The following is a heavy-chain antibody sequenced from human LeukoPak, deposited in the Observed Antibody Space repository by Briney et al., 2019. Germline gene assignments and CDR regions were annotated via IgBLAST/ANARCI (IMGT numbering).Heavy chain of an antibody. D-gene: IGHD4-11*01. CDR2: INPSGGST. CDR3: ARWTTTYLDY. Sequence: GASVKVSCKASGYTFTSYYIHWVRQAPGQGLEWMGIINPSGGSTNYAQKFQGRVTMTRDTSTSTVYMELSSLRSEDSAVYYCARWTTTYLDYWGQGTVVTVSS. V-gene: IGHV1-46*01. CDR1: GYTFTSYY. J-gene: IGHJ4*02.